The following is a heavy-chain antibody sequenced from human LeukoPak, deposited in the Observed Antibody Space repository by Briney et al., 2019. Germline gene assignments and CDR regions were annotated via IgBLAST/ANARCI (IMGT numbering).Heavy chain of an antibody. J-gene: IGHJ3*02. Sequence: GGSLRLSCAASGFTFSSHNMNWVRQAPGKGLEWVSSISTSSSYIYYADSVKGRFTISRDNAKNSLYLQMNSLRAEDTAVYYCARKYCSGGSCYDGDAFDIWGQGTMVTVSS. V-gene: IGHV3-21*01. D-gene: IGHD2-15*01. CDR2: ISTSSSYI. CDR1: GFTFSSHN. CDR3: ARKYCSGGSCYDGDAFDI.